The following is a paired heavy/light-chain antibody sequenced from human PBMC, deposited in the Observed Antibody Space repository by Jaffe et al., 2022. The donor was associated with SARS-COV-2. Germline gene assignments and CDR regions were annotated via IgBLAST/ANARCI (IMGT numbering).Heavy chain of an antibody. J-gene: IGHJ4*02. D-gene: IGHD2-8*01. CDR3: AREGGYCTNGVCYNGHYFDY. CDR2: ISSSSSYI. V-gene: IGHV3-21*01. CDR1: GFTFSSYS. Sequence: EVQLVESGGGLVKPGGSLRLSCAASGFTFSSYSMNWVRQAPGKGLEWVSSISSSSSYIYYADSVKGRFTISRDNAKNSLYLQMNSLRAEDTAVYYCAREGGYCTNGVCYNGHYFDYWGQGTLVTVSS.
Light chain of an antibody. CDR3: QQSYSTRT. Sequence: DIQMTQSPSSLSASVGDRVTITCRASQSISSYLNWYQQKPGKAPKLLIYAASSLQSGVPSRFSGSGSGTDFTLTISSLQPEDFATYYCQQSYSTRTFGQGTKVEIK. V-gene: IGKV1-39*01. CDR1: QSISSY. CDR2: AAS. J-gene: IGKJ1*01.